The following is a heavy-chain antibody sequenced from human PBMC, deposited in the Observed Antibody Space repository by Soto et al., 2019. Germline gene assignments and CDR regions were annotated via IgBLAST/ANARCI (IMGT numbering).Heavy chain of an antibody. J-gene: IGHJ3*01. CDR3: AREHVKRLLHTDHDACDV. Sequence: QVQLVESGGGVVQPGRSLRLSCAASGFTFSDYGMHWVRQAPGKGLEWVALIWYDGSETYYADSVRGRFTISRDNAMHTLYLQLNRVRAEDAAVYYGAREHVKRLLHTDHDACDVWGQGTMVTVSS. CDR1: GFTFSDYG. CDR2: IWYDGSET. D-gene: IGHD2-21*01. V-gene: IGHV3-33*01.